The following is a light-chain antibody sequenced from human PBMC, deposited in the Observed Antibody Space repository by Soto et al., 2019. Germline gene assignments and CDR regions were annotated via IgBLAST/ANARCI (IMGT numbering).Light chain of an antibody. CDR1: SSDVGGYDF. J-gene: IGLJ3*02. CDR3: CSFTSTTARV. V-gene: IGLV2-14*01. CDR2: QVT. Sequence: QSALTQPASVSGSPGQSITISCTGTSSDVGGYDFVSWYQHHPGKAPRLIIYQVTNRPSGVSDRFSGSKSGNTASLTISGLQAEDEAEYYCCSFTSTTARVFGGGTKVTVL.